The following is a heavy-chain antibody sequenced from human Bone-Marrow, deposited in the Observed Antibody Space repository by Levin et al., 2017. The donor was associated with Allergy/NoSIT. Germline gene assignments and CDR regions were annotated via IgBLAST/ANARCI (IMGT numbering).Heavy chain of an antibody. CDR1: GGSIRSGGYY. J-gene: IGHJ4*02. D-gene: IGHD5-18*01. Sequence: SETLSLTCTVSGGSIRSGGYYWSWIRQHPGKGLEWIGYIYYSGSTSYNPSLESRVAISVDTSKNQFYLKLTSLTAADTAVYYCARIPDTTSEFDYWGQGTLVTVSS. CDR2: IYYSGST. V-gene: IGHV4-31*03. CDR3: ARIPDTTSEFDY.